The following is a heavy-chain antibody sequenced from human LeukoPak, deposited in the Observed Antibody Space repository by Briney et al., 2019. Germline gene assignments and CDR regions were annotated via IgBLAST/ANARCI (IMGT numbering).Heavy chain of an antibody. V-gene: IGHV1-8*01. CDR3: ARSGLYSRSWFDP. CDR2: MNPNSGNT. D-gene: IGHD6-13*01. J-gene: IGHJ5*02. CDR1: GYTFTSFD. Sequence: ASVKVSCKASGYTFTSFDINWVRQATGQGLEWMGWMNPNSGNTGYAQKFQGRVTMTRNTSISTAYMELSSLRSEDTAVYYCARSGLYSRSWFDPWGQGTLVTVSS.